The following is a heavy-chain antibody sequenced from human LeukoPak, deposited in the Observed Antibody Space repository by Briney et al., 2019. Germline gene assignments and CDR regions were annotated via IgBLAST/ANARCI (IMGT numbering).Heavy chain of an antibody. CDR2: ISSSGSAI. J-gene: IGHJ4*02. CDR3: ARDVRSRWFSDY. V-gene: IGHV3-48*01. CDR1: GFTFNNYN. Sequence: GGSLRLSCAASGFTFNNYNMDWVRQAPGKGLEGVPYISSSGSAIYYADSVKGRFTISRDNAKNSLYVQMNSLRAEDTAVYYCARDVRSRWFSDYWGQGTLVTVSS. D-gene: IGHD6-13*01.